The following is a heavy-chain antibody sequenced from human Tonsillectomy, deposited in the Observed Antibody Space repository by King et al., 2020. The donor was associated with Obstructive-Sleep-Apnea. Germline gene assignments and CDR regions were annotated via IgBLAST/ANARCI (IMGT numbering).Heavy chain of an antibody. CDR2: IWFDGSNK. V-gene: IGHV3-33*06. CDR1: GFTFSSYG. Sequence: VQLVESGGGVVQPGRSLRLSCAASGFTFSSYGMHWVRQAPGKGLEWVAVIWFDGSNKYYADSVKVRFTISRDNSKNTLYLQMNSLRAEDTAVYYCSKDPGIRVRWWFDPWGQGTLVTVSS. J-gene: IGHJ5*02. CDR3: SKDPGIRVRWWFDP. D-gene: IGHD3-10*01.